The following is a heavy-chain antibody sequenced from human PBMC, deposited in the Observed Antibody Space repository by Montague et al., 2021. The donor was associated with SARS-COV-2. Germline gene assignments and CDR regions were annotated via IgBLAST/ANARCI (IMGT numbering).Heavy chain of an antibody. CDR3: ARAERGSCVDGNCYQYFFNY. CDR2: TYYRSEWYS. V-gene: IGHV6-1*01. D-gene: IGHD2-15*01. Sequence: CAISGDSVSTNSGTWNWVRLSPSRGLEWLGRTYYRSEWYSDYSVSVKSRISINPDTSKNQFSLQLNSVTPEDTAVYYCARAERGSCVDGNCYQYFFNYWGQGTLVTVSS. J-gene: IGHJ4*02. CDR1: GDSVSTNSGT.